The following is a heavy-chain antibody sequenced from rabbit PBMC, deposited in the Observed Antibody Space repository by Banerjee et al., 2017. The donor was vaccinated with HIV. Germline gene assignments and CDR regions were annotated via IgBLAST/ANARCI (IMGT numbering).Heavy chain of an antibody. Sequence: QSVEESGGDLVKPGGTLTLTCTASGFDISKYHMCWVRQAPGKGLEWIACINTSTGNTVYASWAKGRFTISKTSSTTVTLQMTSLTAADTATYFCARDLAGVIGWNFGLWGQGTLVTVS. D-gene: IGHD4-1*01. CDR3: ARDLAGVIGWNFGL. CDR1: GFDISKYH. J-gene: IGHJ3*01. V-gene: IGHV1S40*01. CDR2: INTSTGNT.